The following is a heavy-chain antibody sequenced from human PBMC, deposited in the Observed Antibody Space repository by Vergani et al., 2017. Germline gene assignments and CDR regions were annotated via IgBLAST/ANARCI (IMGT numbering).Heavy chain of an antibody. Sequence: QVQVVQSAAEVKKPGSSVKVSCKASGDTFSSYEVIWVRQAPGQGLEWMGDFIPIFGTTNYAQKFQGRATIIADESTTKVYVELRSLRRENTAVYYCAGCVIEGTIRGETAKALNIGGQGPLVPFPS. V-gene: IGHV1-69*12. CDR3: AGCVIEGTIRGETAKALNI. D-gene: IGHD5-12*01. CDR2: FIPIFGTT. J-gene: IGHJ3*02. CDR1: GDTFSSYE.